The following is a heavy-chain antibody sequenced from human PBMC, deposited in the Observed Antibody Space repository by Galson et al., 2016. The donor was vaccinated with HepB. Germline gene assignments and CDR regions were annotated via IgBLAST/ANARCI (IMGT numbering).Heavy chain of an antibody. CDR1: GFSVGNNY. V-gene: IGHV3-15*01. CDR2: IKTKSDGGRT. CDR3: TTGGYDFWSGFYELSSYAMDV. J-gene: IGHJ6*02. Sequence: SLRLSCAASGFSVGNNYMSWVRQAPGKGLEWVGRIKTKSDGGRTDYAAPVRGRFTLSRDDSETTLYLHMNNLRTEDTAVYYCTTGGYDFWSGFYELSSYAMDVWGQGTTVTVSS. D-gene: IGHD3-3*01.